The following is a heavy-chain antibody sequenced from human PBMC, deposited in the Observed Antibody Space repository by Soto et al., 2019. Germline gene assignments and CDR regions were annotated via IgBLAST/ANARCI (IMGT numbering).Heavy chain of an antibody. CDR3: ARGISPIPAVQGDAPDNCYFDI. J-gene: IGHJ4*02. V-gene: IGHV4-34*01. CDR1: GVTCIGYG. Sequence: IQSLSWAVDGVTCIGYGWSWISKTHGKGLEWLAEINHSGSTNQNPSLKSRVTISVDTSKNQFSLKLKSVTAADTAVYYCARGISPIPAVQGDAPDNCYFDISGLATVVTGSS. CDR2: INHSGST. D-gene: IGHD6-25*01.